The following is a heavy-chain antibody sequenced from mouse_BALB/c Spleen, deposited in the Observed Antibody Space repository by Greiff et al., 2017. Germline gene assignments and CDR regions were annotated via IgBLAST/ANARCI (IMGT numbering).Heavy chain of an antibody. CDR3: ARDQYGNYAWFAY. V-gene: IGHV2-6-7*01. J-gene: IGHJ3*01. Sequence: VQRVESGPGLVAPSQSLSITCTVSGFSLTGYGVNWVRQPPGKGLEWLGMIWGDGSTDYNSALKSRLSISKDNSKSQVFLKMNSLQTDDTARYYCARDQYGNYAWFAYWGQGTLVTVSA. CDR2: IWGDGST. D-gene: IGHD2-10*02. CDR1: GFSLTGYG.